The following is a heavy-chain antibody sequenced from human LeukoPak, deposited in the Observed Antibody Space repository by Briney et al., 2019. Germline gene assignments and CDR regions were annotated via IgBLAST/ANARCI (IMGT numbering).Heavy chain of an antibody. D-gene: IGHD5-12*01. CDR3: ARGRRSGYPRGWFDP. Sequence: SETLSLTCAVYGGSFSGYYWSWIRQPPGKGLEWIGEINHSGGTNYNPSLKSRVTISVDTSKNQFSLKLSSVTAADTAVYYCARGRRSGYPRGWFDPWGQGTLVTVSS. CDR2: INHSGGT. CDR1: GGSFSGYY. J-gene: IGHJ5*02. V-gene: IGHV4-34*01.